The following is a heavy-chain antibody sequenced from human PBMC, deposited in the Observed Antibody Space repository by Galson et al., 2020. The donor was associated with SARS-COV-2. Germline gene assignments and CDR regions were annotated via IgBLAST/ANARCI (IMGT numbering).Heavy chain of an antibody. Sequence: GESLRLSCAASGLTFSVYGMHWVRQAPGKGLEWVAMIWFDGRKEYYADSVKGRFSISRDNSKNTLYRQMNGLRVDDTAFYYCAKLGGGDAGRTWFRPDYGGQGVLFAVSS. CDR1: GLTFSVYG. CDR3: AKLGGGDAGRTWFRPDY. J-gene: IGHJ4*02. D-gene: IGHD3-16*01. CDR2: IWFDGRKE. V-gene: IGHV3-33*06.